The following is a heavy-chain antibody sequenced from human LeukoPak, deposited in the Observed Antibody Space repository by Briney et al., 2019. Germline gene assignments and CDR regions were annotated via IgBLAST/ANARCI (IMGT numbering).Heavy chain of an antibody. V-gene: IGHV4-59*08. CDR3: ARVGHIVAAGTYDY. D-gene: IGHD6-13*01. CDR2: IFYSGSP. Sequence: SETLSLTCTVSGVSISSYYWSRIRQPPGEGLEWIGNIFYSGSPNYKSSLKSRVTTSFDTSKNQFSLKLSSVTAADTAVYYCARVGHIVAAGTYDYWGQGTLVTVSS. CDR1: GVSISSYY. J-gene: IGHJ4*02.